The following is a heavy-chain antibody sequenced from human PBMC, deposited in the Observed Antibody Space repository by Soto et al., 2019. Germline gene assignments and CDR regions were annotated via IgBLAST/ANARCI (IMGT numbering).Heavy chain of an antibody. J-gene: IGHJ4*02. Sequence: GGSLRLSCAASGFTFSISGMNWVRQAPGKGLEWVANIKGDGSEKYYVDSVKGRFTISRDNSKNTLYLQMNSLRAEDTAVYYCAKEKITRYSSGWFFDYWGQGTLVTVSS. CDR2: IKGDGSEK. V-gene: IGHV3-7*01. CDR3: AKEKITRYSSGWFFDY. CDR1: GFTFSISG. D-gene: IGHD6-19*01.